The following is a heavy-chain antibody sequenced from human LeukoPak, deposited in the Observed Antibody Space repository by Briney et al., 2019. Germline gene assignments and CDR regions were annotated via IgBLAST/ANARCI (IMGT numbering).Heavy chain of an antibody. CDR1: GGTFSTFT. D-gene: IGHD3-10*01. CDR2: FVPMSGTT. Sequence: ASVKVSCKASGGTFSTFTIGWVRQAPGQGLEWMGGFVPMSGTTKYAPKFQGRVTITTDESTSTAYMELTSLRSEDTAVYYCASGRKRITVIRGVRSYYYSYMDVWGEGTTVTVSS. V-gene: IGHV1-69*05. CDR3: ASGRKRITVIRGVRSYYYSYMDV. J-gene: IGHJ6*03.